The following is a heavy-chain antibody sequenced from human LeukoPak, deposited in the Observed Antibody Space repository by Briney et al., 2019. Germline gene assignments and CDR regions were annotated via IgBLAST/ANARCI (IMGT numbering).Heavy chain of an antibody. CDR2: IYSGGST. CDR1: GFTVSSNY. J-gene: IGHJ5*02. D-gene: IGHD6-13*01. CDR3: RRTTAGSGNWFDP. V-gene: IGHV3-53*01. Sequence: PGGSLRLSCAASGFTVSSNYISWVRQAPGKGLEWVSIIYSGGSTYYADSVKGRFTISRDNSKNTVYLQMNSLRAEDTAVYYCRRTTAGSGNWFDPWGQGTLVTVSP.